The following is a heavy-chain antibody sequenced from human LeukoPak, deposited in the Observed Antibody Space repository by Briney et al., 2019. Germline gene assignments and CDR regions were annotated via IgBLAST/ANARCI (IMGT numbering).Heavy chain of an antibody. CDR3: ARAPVWTGYYYYMDV. CDR1: GYTFSNYD. V-gene: IGHV1-8*03. Sequence: ASVKVSCKASGYTFSNYDINWVRQASGQGLEWMGWMNPNSGNTGYAQKFQGRVTITRNTSISTAYMDLSSLRSEDTAVYYCARAPVWTGYYYYMDVWGKGTTVTVSS. D-gene: IGHD3/OR15-3a*01. J-gene: IGHJ6*03. CDR2: MNPNSGNT.